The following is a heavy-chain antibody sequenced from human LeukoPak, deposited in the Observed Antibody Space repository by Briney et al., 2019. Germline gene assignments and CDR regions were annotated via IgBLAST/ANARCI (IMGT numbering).Heavy chain of an antibody. V-gene: IGHV1-69*05. CDR2: TTPIFGTA. CDR3: AGALFHFDSSGYDMDGYDI. CDR1: GGTFSNYA. D-gene: IGHD3-22*01. Sequence: SVKVSCKASGGTFSNYALSWVRQAPGKGLEWMGGTTPIFGTAEYAQNFQGRVTVTTDESTSTAYMEMSSLRSDDTAVYYCAGALFHFDSSGYDMDGYDIWGQGTMVTVSS. J-gene: IGHJ3*02.